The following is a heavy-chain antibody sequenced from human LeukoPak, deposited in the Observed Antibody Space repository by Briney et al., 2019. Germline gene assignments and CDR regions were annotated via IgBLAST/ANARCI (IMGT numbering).Heavy chain of an antibody. V-gene: IGHV4-59*08. J-gene: IGHJ4*02. Sequence: SETLSLTCTVSDDSITMYYWTWIRQPPGKGLEWIGDFNHSGSTNYNPSLKSRVTISVDTSKNQFSLKLSSVTAADTAVYYCARALGYDSSGYPYFDYWGQGTLVTVSS. CDR2: FNHSGST. D-gene: IGHD3-22*01. CDR3: ARALGYDSSGYPYFDY. CDR1: DDSITMYY.